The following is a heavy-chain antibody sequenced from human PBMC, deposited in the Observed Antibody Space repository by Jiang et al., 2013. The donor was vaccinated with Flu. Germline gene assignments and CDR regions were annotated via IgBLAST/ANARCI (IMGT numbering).Heavy chain of an antibody. D-gene: IGHD2-2*01. CDR3: ARSGGGSSTRDLDY. Sequence: QSGSELRKPGASVKVSCKASGYSFSSYSMNWMRQAPGQGLEWMGWIDTNTGNPTYAQGFTGRFVFSLDTSVNTAYLQFSSLKAEDTAVYYCARSGGGSSTRDLDYWGQGTLVTVSS. CDR1: GYSFSSYS. V-gene: IGHV7-4-1*02. J-gene: IGHJ4*02. CDR2: IDTNTGNP.